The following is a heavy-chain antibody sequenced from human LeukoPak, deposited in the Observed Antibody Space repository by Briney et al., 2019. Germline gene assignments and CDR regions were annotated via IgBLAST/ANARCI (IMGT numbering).Heavy chain of an antibody. Sequence: ASVKVSCKASGYTFTGYYMHWVRQAPGQGLEWMGWINPNSGVTNSAQRFQGRVTITRDTSITTAYMELSTLRSDDTAVYYCARGGRFGEDWGQGTLVTVSS. V-gene: IGHV1-2*02. CDR1: GYTFTGYY. CDR3: ARGGRFGED. CDR2: INPNSGVT. D-gene: IGHD3-10*01. J-gene: IGHJ4*02.